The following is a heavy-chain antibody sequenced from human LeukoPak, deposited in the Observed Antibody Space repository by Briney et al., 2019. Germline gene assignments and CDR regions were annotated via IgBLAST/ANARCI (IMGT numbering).Heavy chain of an antibody. CDR2: IYYSGST. Sequence: SETLSLACTVSGASISSSSYYWGWIRQPPGKGLEWIGSIYYSGSTYYNPSLKSRVTISVDTSKNQFSLKLSSVTAADTAVYYCARGLRYFDWLDYFDYWGQGTLVTVSS. V-gene: IGHV4-39*07. D-gene: IGHD3-9*01. J-gene: IGHJ4*02. CDR3: ARGLRYFDWLDYFDY. CDR1: GASISSSSYY.